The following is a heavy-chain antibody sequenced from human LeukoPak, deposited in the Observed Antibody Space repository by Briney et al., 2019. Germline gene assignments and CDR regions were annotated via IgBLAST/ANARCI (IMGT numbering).Heavy chain of an antibody. V-gene: IGHV1-2*02. D-gene: IGHD5-12*01. CDR3: ARDEHIHEGGYSGYGLVG. Sequence: ASVKVSCKASGYTFTGYYMHWVRQAPGQGLEWMGWINPNSGGTNYAQKFQGRVTMTRDTSISTACMELSRLRSDDTAVYYCARDEHIHEGGYSGYGLVGWGQGTLVTVSS. CDR1: GYTFTGYY. J-gene: IGHJ4*02. CDR2: INPNSGGT.